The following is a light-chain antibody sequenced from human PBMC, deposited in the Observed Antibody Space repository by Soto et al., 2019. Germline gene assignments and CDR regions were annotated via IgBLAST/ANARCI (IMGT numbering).Light chain of an antibody. V-gene: IGKV1-5*03. CDR2: QAA. Sequence: DIALTESPSTLSASVADRVTITCRPSESISRWLAWYQQKPGKVPKLLIYQAASLESGVPSRFSGSGSGREFTLTISSRQTEDFATYYCQLYSGYSSWTFGQGTKVDIK. J-gene: IGKJ1*01. CDR3: QLYSGYSSWT. CDR1: ESISRW.